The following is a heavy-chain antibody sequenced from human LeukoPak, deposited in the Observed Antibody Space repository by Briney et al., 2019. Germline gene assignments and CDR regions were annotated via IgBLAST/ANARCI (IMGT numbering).Heavy chain of an antibody. CDR3: ARLGFLYGSGSYYRD. V-gene: IGHV4-34*01. Sequence: SETLSLTCAVYGGSFSGYYWSWIRQPPGKGLEWIGEINHSGSTNYNPSPKSRVTISVDTSKNQFSLKLSSVTAADTAVYYCARLGFLYGSGSYYRDWGQGTLVTVSS. CDR2: INHSGST. D-gene: IGHD3-10*01. J-gene: IGHJ4*02. CDR1: GGSFSGYY.